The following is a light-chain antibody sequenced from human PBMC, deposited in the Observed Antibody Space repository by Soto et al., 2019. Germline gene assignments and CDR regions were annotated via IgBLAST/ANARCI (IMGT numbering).Light chain of an antibody. V-gene: IGLV4-69*01. CDR3: QTWGTGGYVV. CDR1: SGHSSYA. CDR2: LNSDGSH. J-gene: IGLJ2*01. Sequence: QLVLTQSPSASASLGASVKLTCTLSSGHSSYAIAWHQQQPEKGPRYLMKLNSDGSHSKGDGIPDRFSGSSSGAERYLTISSLRYEDEADYYCQTWGTGGYVVLGGGTKRPVL.